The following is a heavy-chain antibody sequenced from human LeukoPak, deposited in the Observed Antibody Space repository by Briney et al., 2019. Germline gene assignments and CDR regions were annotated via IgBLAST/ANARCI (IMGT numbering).Heavy chain of an antibody. Sequence: SETLSLTCTVSGGSMSNYYWNWIRQPPGKGLECIGSIYYSGSPYYNPSLKSRVTISVDTSKNQFSLRLSSVTAADTAVYYCATWRTAKTGFDYWGQGTLVTVSS. J-gene: IGHJ4*02. V-gene: IGHV4-59*05. CDR2: IYYSGSP. CDR1: GGSMSNYY. D-gene: IGHD1-1*01. CDR3: ATWRTAKTGFDY.